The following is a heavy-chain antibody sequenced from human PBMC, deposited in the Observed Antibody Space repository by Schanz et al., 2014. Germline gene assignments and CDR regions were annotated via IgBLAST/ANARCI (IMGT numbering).Heavy chain of an antibody. CDR1: RLTFANED. D-gene: IGHD5-12*01. CDR2: VSSYDTTV. V-gene: IGHV3-48*01. CDR3: ARDEGRDGYNLAFDV. J-gene: IGHJ3*01. Sequence: EVQLVESGGGLVQPGGSLILSCAASRLTFANEDIHWVRQAPGKGLEWISYVSSYDTTVSYADSVKGRFIISRDSSKNTLFLQMNSLRPEDTALYFCARDEGRDGYNLAFDVWGQGTLVTVSS.